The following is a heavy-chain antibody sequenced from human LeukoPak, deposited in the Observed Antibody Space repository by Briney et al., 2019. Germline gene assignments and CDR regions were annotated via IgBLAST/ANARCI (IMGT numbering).Heavy chain of an antibody. Sequence: PGGSLRLSCAASGFTFSSYGMHWVRQAPGKGLEWVAVIWYDGSNKYYADSVKGRFTISRDNSKNTLYLQMNSLRAEDTAVYYCAKDSIQLWYTPLWRYWGQGTLVTVSS. J-gene: IGHJ4*02. V-gene: IGHV3-33*06. CDR1: GFTFSSYG. D-gene: IGHD5-18*01. CDR2: IWYDGSNK. CDR3: AKDSIQLWYTPLWRY.